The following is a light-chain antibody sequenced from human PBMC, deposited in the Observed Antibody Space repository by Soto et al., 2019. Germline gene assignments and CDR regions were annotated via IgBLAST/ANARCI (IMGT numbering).Light chain of an antibody. CDR1: SSNIGRNT. CDR3: AVWDDSLSGPWV. Sequence: QSVLTQPPSASGTPGQRVTISCSGSSSNIGRNTINWYQHLPGTAPKLLIYSNNQRPSGVPDRFSGSKSGTSASLAISGLQSEDEADYYCAVWDDSLSGPWVFGGGTQLTVL. J-gene: IGLJ3*02. V-gene: IGLV1-44*01. CDR2: SNN.